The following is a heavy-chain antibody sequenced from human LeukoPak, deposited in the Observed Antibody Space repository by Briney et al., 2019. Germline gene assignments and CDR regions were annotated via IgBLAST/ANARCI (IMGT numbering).Heavy chain of an antibody. Sequence: GGSLRLSCAAAGFTFSSYGMHWVRQAPGKGLEWVAVIWYDGSNKYYADSVKGRFTISRDNSKNTLYLQMNSLRAEDTAVYYCAKDLLPEHYYYYMDVWGKGTTVTVS. CDR1: GFTFSSYG. V-gene: IGHV3-33*06. J-gene: IGHJ6*03. D-gene: IGHD2-15*01. CDR3: AKDLLPEHYYYYMDV. CDR2: IWYDGSNK.